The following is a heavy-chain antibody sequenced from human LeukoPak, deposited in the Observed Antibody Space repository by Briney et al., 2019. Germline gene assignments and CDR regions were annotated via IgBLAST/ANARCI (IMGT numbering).Heavy chain of an antibody. CDR1: GGTFTSYD. J-gene: IGHJ4*02. CDR3: ARGRVELWFGEPFDY. Sequence: ASAKVSCKASGGTFTSYDINWVRQATGQGLEWMGWMNPNSGNTGYAQKFQGRVTITRNTSISTAYMELSSLRSEDTAVYYCARGRVELWFGEPFDYWGQGTLVTVSS. CDR2: MNPNSGNT. V-gene: IGHV1-8*03. D-gene: IGHD3-10*01.